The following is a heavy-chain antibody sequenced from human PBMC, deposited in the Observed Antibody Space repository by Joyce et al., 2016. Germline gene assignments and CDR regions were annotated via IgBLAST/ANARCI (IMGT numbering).Heavy chain of an antibody. V-gene: IGHV1-69*08. D-gene: IGHD4-17*01. CDR1: GGTFSGYS. Sequence: QVQLVQSGAEVKKPGSSVKVSCKASGGTFSGYSISWVRRAPGQGLEWMGRIIPILAIAKYAQNLQGGVTIMADKSTSTVYMELSSLGSEDTAVYYCARDRGTVTTRVDGMDVWGQGTTVTVSS. CDR3: ARDRGTVTTRVDGMDV. J-gene: IGHJ6*02. CDR2: IIPILAIA.